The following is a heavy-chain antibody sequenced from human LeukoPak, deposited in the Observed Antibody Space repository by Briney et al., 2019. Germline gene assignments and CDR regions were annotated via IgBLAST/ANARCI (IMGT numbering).Heavy chain of an antibody. J-gene: IGHJ4*02. V-gene: IGHV4-39*07. Sequence: PSETLSLTCTVSGGSISSSGYYWGWIRQPPGRGLEWIGNIYYDGSTYYNPSLKSRVTVSVDTSKDQFSLKLHSVTVADTAVYYCARAPGGISVPGPYYFDYWGRGTLVTVSS. D-gene: IGHD2-2*01. CDR2: IYYDGST. CDR3: ARAPGGISVPGPYYFDY. CDR1: GGSISSSGYY.